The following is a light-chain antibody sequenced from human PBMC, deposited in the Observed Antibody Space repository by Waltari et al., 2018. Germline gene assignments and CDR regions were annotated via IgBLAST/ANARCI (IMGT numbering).Light chain of an antibody. CDR3: QVWDNSRDLVL. J-gene: IGLJ2*01. CDR1: NIGSQG. V-gene: IGLV3-21*02. CDR2: DDS. Sequence: SYVLTQPPSVSVAPGGTAAITCGGDNIGSQGVSWYQQRPGQAPVLDVYDDSDRPSEIPERFSGSISGNMATLTVSRVEAGDEADYYCQVWDNSRDLVLIGGGTKLTVL.